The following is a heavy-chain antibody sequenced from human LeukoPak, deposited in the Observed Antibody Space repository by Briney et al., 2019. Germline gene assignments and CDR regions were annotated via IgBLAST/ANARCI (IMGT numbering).Heavy chain of an antibody. CDR2: IKKDGSEK. V-gene: IGHV3-7*01. Sequence: GGSLTLSCAVAGFTFSSFWMRWVRQAAGEGRGWVGNIKKDGSEKEYGDSGEGRLTIGTDNAKNSLYLQMNSLTAEDTAVYYCARVPFDSFESYFDYWGQGTLVTVSS. D-gene: IGHD2/OR15-2a*01. CDR3: ARVPFDSFESYFDY. J-gene: IGHJ4*02. CDR1: GFTFSSFW.